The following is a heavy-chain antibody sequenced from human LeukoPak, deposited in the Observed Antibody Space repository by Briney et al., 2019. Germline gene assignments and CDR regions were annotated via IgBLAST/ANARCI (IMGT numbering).Heavy chain of an antibody. V-gene: IGHV3-21*01. J-gene: IGHJ2*01. D-gene: IGHD1-26*01. Sequence: GGSLRLFCSASGFTFSSYLMKGVPQSPGKVLECVSSISGSSIYIYYADSVKCRFTISRNNAKNTLYLQMTSLRAEDTAVYYCARDPENVSGSHSHFDLWGRGTLVTVSS. CDR1: GFTFSSYL. CDR3: ARDPENVSGSHSHFDL. CDR2: ISGSSIYI.